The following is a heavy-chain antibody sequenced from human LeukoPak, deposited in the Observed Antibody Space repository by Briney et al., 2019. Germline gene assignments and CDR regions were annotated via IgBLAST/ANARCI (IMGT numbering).Heavy chain of an antibody. Sequence: GGSLRLSCAASGFTFSSYAMSWVRQAPGKGLEWVSAISGSGGSTYYADSVKGWFTISRDNSKNTLYLQMNSLRAEDTAVYYCAKDHADIVVVPAAISESDYWGQGTLVTVSS. V-gene: IGHV3-23*01. J-gene: IGHJ4*02. D-gene: IGHD2-2*01. CDR3: AKDHADIVVVPAAISESDY. CDR1: GFTFSSYA. CDR2: ISGSGGST.